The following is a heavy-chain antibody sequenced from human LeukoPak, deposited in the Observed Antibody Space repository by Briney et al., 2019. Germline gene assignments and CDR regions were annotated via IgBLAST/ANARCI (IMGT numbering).Heavy chain of an antibody. V-gene: IGHV4-39*01. CDR2: VSSSRIT. CDR1: RGSLSSSNYS. J-gene: IGHJ5*02. CDR3: ERRRAPSPSTSYLFDH. D-gene: IGHD2-2*01. Sequence: PLETLSLTCTVSRGSLSSSNYSRGWIRQPPPKGLEWVGSVSSSRITNYNPSLNSRVTISVDTTKNQFSLHLNSVTAADTAVYYCERRRAPSPSTSYLFDHWGQGILVTVSS.